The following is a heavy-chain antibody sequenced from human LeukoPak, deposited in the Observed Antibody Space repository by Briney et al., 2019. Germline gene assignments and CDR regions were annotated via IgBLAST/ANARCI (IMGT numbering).Heavy chain of an antibody. Sequence: GGSLRLSCAASGFSVSSNYMSWVRQAPGKGLEWVSVIYSCYRTYYSDCGKGRFTISRDSSKNTLYLQMNNLSVEDTAVYYCERVSMSQYWGQGNLVTVSS. J-gene: IGHJ4*02. CDR1: GFSVSSNY. CDR2: IYSCYRT. D-gene: IGHD5/OR15-5a*01. V-gene: IGHV3-53*01. CDR3: ERVSMSQY.